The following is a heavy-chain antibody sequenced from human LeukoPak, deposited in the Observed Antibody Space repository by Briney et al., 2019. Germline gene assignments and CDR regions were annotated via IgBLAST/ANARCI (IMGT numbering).Heavy chain of an antibody. CDR2: ISAYNGNT. V-gene: IGHV1-18*01. CDR3: ARHRGYYYDSSGYYPTFLFDY. D-gene: IGHD3-22*01. CDR1: GYTFTSYG. Sequence: ASVKVSCKASGYTFTSYGISWVRQAPGQGLEWMGWISAYNGNTNYAQKLQGRVTMTTDTSTSTAYMELRSLRSDDTAVYYCARHRGYYYDSSGYYPTFLFDYWGQGTLVTVSS. J-gene: IGHJ4*02.